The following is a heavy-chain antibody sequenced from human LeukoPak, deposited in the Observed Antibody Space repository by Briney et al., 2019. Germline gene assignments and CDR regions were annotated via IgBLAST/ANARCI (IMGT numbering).Heavy chain of an antibody. V-gene: IGHV3-33*01. J-gene: IGHJ4*02. Sequence: GRSLRLSCAASGFTFSSYGMHWVRQAPGKGLEWVAVIWYDGSSKYYADSVKGRFTISRDNSKNTLYLQMNSLRAEDTAVYYCARGTGFDYWGQGTLVTVSS. D-gene: IGHD1-14*01. CDR3: ARGTGFDY. CDR2: IWYDGSSK. CDR1: GFTFSSYG.